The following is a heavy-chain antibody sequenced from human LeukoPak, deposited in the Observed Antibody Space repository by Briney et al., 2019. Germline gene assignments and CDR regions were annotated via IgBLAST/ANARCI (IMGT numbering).Heavy chain of an antibody. J-gene: IGHJ5*02. CDR3: ARAKMSYYDSSGYYNPAVWFDP. D-gene: IGHD3-22*01. V-gene: IGHV1-2*02. CDR1: GYTFTGYY. CDR2: INPNSGGT. Sequence: GASVKVSCKASGYTFTGYYMHWVRQAPGQGLEWMGWINPNSGGTNYAQKFQGRVTMTRDTSISTAYMELSRLRSDDTAVYYCARAKMSYYDSSGYYNPAVWFDPWGQGTLVTVSS.